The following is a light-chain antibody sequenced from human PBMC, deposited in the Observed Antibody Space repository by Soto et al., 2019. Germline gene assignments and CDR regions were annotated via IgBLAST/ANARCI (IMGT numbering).Light chain of an antibody. V-gene: IGKV3-11*01. CDR3: QQYGISLIT. CDR1: RSISTY. CDR2: EAL. Sequence: ETVLTQSPATLSLSPGERATLSCRASRSISTYLAWYRQKPGQAPRILIYEALNRATGIPARGSGRGAGTACTRTISRLEPEDFEVDYCQQYGISLITFGQGTRLEIK. J-gene: IGKJ5*01.